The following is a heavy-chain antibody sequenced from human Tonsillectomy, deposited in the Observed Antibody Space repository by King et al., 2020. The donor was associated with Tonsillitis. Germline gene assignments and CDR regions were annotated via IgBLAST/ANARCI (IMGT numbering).Heavy chain of an antibody. CDR3: AKDRDFWSGYYFGWFDL. J-gene: IGHJ5*02. V-gene: IGHV3-23*04. D-gene: IGHD3-3*01. CDR2: ISAGGGTT. CDR1: GFTFRSYA. Sequence: QLVQSGGGLEQRGGSLRLSCAGSGFTFRSYAMTWVRQAPGKGLEWVSSISAGGGTTFYADAVKGRFTISRDNSKETLYLQMNSLRDEDSAVYYCAKDRDFWSGYYFGWFDLWGQGTPVTVSS.